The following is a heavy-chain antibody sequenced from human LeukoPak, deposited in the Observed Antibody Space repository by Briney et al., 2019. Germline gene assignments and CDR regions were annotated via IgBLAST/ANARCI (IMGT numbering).Heavy chain of an antibody. Sequence: ASVKVSCKASGYTFTRYDINWVRQATGQGLEWMGWINPNSGGTNYAQKLQGRVTMTTDTSTSTAYMELRSLRSDDTAVYYCARDYDILTGYFTPFDYWGQGTLVTVSS. D-gene: IGHD3-9*01. J-gene: IGHJ4*02. CDR2: INPNSGGT. V-gene: IGHV1-18*01. CDR3: ARDYDILTGYFTPFDY. CDR1: GYTFTRYD.